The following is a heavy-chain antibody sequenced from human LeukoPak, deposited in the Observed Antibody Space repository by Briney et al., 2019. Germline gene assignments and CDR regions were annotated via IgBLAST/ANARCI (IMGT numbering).Heavy chain of an antibody. CDR3: ARVGYSSGWSHFDC. CDR2: INGDGSYT. V-gene: IGHV3-74*01. J-gene: IGHJ4*02. CDR1: GFTFSSYW. D-gene: IGHD6-19*01. Sequence: GGPLRLSCAASGFTFSSYWMHWVRQAPGEGLVWVSRINGDGSYTNYADSVKGRFTISRDNARNTLYLQMSSLRAEDTAVYFCARVGYSSGWSHFDCWGQGTLVTVSS.